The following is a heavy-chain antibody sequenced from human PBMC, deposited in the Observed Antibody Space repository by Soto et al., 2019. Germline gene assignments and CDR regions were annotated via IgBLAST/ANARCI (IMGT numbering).Heavy chain of an antibody. V-gene: IGHV4-59*01. CDR2: IYYSGST. J-gene: IGHJ6*02. CDR1: GGSISSYY. CDR3: ARARRPYYYYGMDV. Sequence: SETLSLTCTVSGGSISSYYWSWIRQPPGKGLEWIGYIYYSGSTNYNPSLKSRVTISVDTSKNQFSLKLSSVTAADTAVCYCARARRPYYYYGMDVWGQGTTVTVSS.